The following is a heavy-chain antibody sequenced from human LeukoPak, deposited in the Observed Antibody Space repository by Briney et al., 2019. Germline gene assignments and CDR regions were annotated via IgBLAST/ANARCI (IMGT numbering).Heavy chain of an antibody. J-gene: IGHJ6*03. D-gene: IGHD2-2*01. CDR1: GGTFSSYA. CDR2: IIPIFGTA. CDR3: ARDYGVDCSSTSCYENGDYYYYYYMDV. Sequence: ASVKVSCKASGGTFSSYAISWVRQAPGQGLEWMGRIIPIFGTANYAQKFQGRVTITTDESTSTAYMELSSLRSDDTAVYYCARDYGVDCSSTSCYENGDYYYYYYMDVWGKGTTVTVSS. V-gene: IGHV1-69*05.